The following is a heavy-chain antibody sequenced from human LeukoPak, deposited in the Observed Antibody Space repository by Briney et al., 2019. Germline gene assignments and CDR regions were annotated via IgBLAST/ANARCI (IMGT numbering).Heavy chain of an antibody. CDR2: ISSSGNYK. Sequence: PGGSLRLSCAASGFTFSSYEMNWVRQAPGKGLEWVSSISSSGNYKYYSDSVKGRFTISRDNAKNSLYLQMNSLRAEDTAIYYCARDRFTVTTYTFDYWGQGTLVTASS. D-gene: IGHD4-17*01. CDR3: ARDRFTVTTYTFDY. V-gene: IGHV3-48*03. CDR1: GFTFSSYE. J-gene: IGHJ4*02.